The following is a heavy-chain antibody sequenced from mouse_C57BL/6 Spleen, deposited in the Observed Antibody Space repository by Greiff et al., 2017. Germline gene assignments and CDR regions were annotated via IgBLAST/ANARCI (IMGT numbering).Heavy chain of an antibody. CDR3: TSPYYGSSDY. J-gene: IGHJ2*01. Sequence: QVQLQQPGAELVKPGASVKLSCKASGYTFTSYWMHWVKQRPGQGLEWIGMIHPNSGSTNYNEKFKSKATLTVDNSSSTAYMQLSSLTSEDSAVYYCTSPYYGSSDYWGQGTTLTVSS. D-gene: IGHD1-1*01. CDR2: IHPNSGST. CDR1: GYTFTSYW. V-gene: IGHV1-64*01.